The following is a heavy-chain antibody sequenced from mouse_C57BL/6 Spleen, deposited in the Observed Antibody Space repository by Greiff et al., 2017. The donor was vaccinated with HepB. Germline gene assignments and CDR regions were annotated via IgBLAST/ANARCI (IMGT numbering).Heavy chain of an antibody. Sequence: QVHVKQSGAELVKPGASVKISCKASGYAFSSYWMNWVKQRPGKGLEWIGQIYPGDGDTNYNGKFKGKATLTADKSSSTAYLQLSSLTSEDSAVYFCAGLLLRGFAYWGQGTLVTVSA. CDR2: IYPGDGDT. J-gene: IGHJ3*01. CDR3: AGLLLRGFAY. D-gene: IGHD1-1*01. V-gene: IGHV1-80*01. CDR1: GYAFSSYW.